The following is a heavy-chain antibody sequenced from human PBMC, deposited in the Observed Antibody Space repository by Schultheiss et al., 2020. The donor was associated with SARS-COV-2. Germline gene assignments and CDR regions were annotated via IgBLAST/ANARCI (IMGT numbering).Heavy chain of an antibody. V-gene: IGHV4-39*01. D-gene: IGHD3-10*01. CDR2: IYYSGST. CDR3: LKVGKFGELLPY. CDR1: GGSVSSGSYY. Sequence: SETLSLTCAVSGGSVSSGSYYWGWIRQPPGKGLEWIGSIYYSGSTYHNPSLKSRVTISVDTSKNQFSLKLSSVTAADTAVYYCLKVGKFGELLPYWGQGTLVTVSS. J-gene: IGHJ4*02.